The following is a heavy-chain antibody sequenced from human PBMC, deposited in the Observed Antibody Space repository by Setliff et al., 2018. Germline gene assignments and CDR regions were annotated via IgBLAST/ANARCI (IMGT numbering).Heavy chain of an antibody. D-gene: IGHD4-17*01. V-gene: IGHV1-18*01. CDR3: ARSTVTQIFYYGMDV. Sequence: ASVKVSCKASGYTFTSYGISWVRQAPGQGLEWMGWISAYNGNTNYAQKLQGRVTMTTDTSTSTAYMELRSLRSDVTAVYYCARSTVTQIFYYGMDVWGQGTTVTVSS. J-gene: IGHJ6*02. CDR1: GYTFTSYG. CDR2: ISAYNGNT.